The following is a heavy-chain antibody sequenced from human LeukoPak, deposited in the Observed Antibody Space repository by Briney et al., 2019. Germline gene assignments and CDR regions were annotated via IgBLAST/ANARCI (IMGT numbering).Heavy chain of an antibody. CDR2: IYHSGST. V-gene: IGHV4-30-2*01. D-gene: IGHD2-2*01. CDR1: GGSISSGGYS. CDR3: ARSPFTKGYCSSTSCYGPPDY. Sequence: SETLSLTCAVSGGSISSGGYSWSWIRQLPGKGLEWIGYIYHSGSTYYNPSLKSRVTISVDRSKNQFSLKLSSVTAADTAVYYCARSPFTKGYCSSTSCYGPPDYWGQGTLVTVSS. J-gene: IGHJ4*02.